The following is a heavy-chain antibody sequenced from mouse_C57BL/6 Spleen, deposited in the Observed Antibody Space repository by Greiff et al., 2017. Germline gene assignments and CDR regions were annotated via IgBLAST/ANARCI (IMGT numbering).Heavy chain of an antibody. Sequence: EVKLMESGGGLVKPGGSLKLSCAASGFTFSDYGMHWVRQAPEQGLEWVAYISSGSSTIYYAETVKGRFTISRDHAKNTLFLQMTSLRSEDTAMYYCASFYGYDEDYAMDDWGQGTSVTVSS. D-gene: IGHD2-2*01. J-gene: IGHJ4*01. CDR2: ISSGSSTI. CDR3: ASFYGYDEDYAMDD. V-gene: IGHV5-17*01. CDR1: GFTFSDYG.